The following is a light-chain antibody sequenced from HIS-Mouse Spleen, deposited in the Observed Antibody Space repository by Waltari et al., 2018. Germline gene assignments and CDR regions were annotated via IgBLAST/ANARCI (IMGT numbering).Light chain of an antibody. CDR3: AAWDDSLNGVV. J-gene: IGLJ2*01. Sequence: QSVLTQPPSASGTPGPRATIPCSGSSSNNGRNTVTWYQQLPGTAPKLLIYTNNQRPSGVPDRFSGSKSGTSASLAISGLQSEDEADYYCAAWDDSLNGVVFGGGTKLTVL. CDR1: SSNNGRNT. V-gene: IGLV1-44*01. CDR2: TNN.